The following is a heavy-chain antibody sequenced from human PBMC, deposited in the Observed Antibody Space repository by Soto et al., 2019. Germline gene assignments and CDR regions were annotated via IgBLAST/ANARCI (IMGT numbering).Heavy chain of an antibody. CDR2: ISYDGSNK. CDR3: AKDQQQLVEGMDV. D-gene: IGHD6-13*01. V-gene: IGHV3-30*18. J-gene: IGHJ6*04. Sequence: QVQLVESGGGVVQPGRSLRLSCAASGFTFSSYGMHWVRQAPGKGLEWVAVISYDGSNKYYADSVKGRFTISRDNSKNTLYLQMNSLRAEDTAVYYCAKDQQQLVEGMDVWGKGTTVTVSS. CDR1: GFTFSSYG.